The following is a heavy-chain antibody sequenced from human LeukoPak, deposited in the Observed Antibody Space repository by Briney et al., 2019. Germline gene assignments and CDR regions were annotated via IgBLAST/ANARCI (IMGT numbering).Heavy chain of an antibody. J-gene: IGHJ4*02. Sequence: GGSLRLSCAASGFTFSNYGLSWVRQAPGKGLEWVSGITGSGGSTYYADSVKGRFTISRDNSKNTLYLQMNSLRAEDTAVYYCARETYYYDSSGYYYVGDFDYWGQGTPVTVSS. D-gene: IGHD3-22*01. CDR3: ARETYYYDSSGYYYVGDFDY. V-gene: IGHV3-23*01. CDR2: ITGSGGST. CDR1: GFTFSNYG.